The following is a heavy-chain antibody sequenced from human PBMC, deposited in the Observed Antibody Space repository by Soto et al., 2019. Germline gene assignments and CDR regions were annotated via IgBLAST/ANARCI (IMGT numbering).Heavy chain of an antibody. D-gene: IGHD6-19*01. V-gene: IGHV3-7*03. CDR2: INQDGGVT. CDR3: ARYYRGSGRYFFDY. J-gene: IGHJ4*02. CDR1: GFTFISSF. Sequence: PGGSLRFSCVASGFTFISSFMGWIRQAPGKGLEWVANINQDGGVTYYVDSVEGRFTISRDNTKDSLYLQMNSLRGEDTAIYYCARYYRGSGRYFFDYWGQRTLVPVS.